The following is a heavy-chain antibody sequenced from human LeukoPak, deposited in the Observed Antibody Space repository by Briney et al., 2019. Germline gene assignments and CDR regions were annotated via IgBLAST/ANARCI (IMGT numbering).Heavy chain of an antibody. V-gene: IGHV3-48*01. CDR3: ARRPITMVRGVDWYFDL. CDR2: ISSSSSSTI. D-gene: IGHD3-10*01. Sequence: GGSLRLSCAASGFTFSSYSMNWVRQAPGKGLEWVSYISSSSSSTIYYADSVKGRFTISRDNAKNSLYLQMNSLRAEDTAVYYCARRPITMVRGVDWYFDLWGRGTLVTVSS. J-gene: IGHJ2*01. CDR1: GFTFSSYS.